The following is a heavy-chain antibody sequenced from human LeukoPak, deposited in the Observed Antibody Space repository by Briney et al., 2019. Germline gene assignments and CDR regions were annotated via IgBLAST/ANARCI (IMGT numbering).Heavy chain of an antibody. D-gene: IGHD4-17*01. V-gene: IGHV4-59*01. CDR1: GVSMKSFY. CDR2: IYSSGST. Sequence: SETLSLTCTVSGVSMKSFYWNWIRQPPGKGLEWIGYIYSSGSTNYHPSLKSRVTISLDTSKYQFSLDLTSVTAADTAVYYCARAVTKSWFDLWGQGTLVPVSS. CDR3: ARAVTKSWFDL. J-gene: IGHJ5*02.